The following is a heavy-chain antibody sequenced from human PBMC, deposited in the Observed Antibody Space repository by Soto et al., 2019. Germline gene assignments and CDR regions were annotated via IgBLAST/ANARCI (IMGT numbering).Heavy chain of an antibody. V-gene: IGHV1-18*01. CDR2: ISAYNGNT. Sequence: ASVKVSCKASGYTFTSXGISWVRQAPGQGLEWMGWISAYNGNTNYAQKLQGRVTMTTDTSTSTAYMELSSLRSEDTAVYYCARDRYCISTSCYGWFDPWGQGTLVTVSS. D-gene: IGHD2-2*01. J-gene: IGHJ5*02. CDR1: GYTFTSXG. CDR3: ARDRYCISTSCYGWFDP.